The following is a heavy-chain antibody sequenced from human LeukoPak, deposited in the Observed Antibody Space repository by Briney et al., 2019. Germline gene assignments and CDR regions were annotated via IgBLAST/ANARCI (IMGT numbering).Heavy chain of an antibody. Sequence: SETLSLTCTVSGGSISSSSYYWGWIRQPPGKGLEWIGSIYYSGSTYYNPSLKSRVTLSVDTSKNHFSLKLSFVTAADTAVYYCASIVVVTAAFDYWGQGTLVTVSS. J-gene: IGHJ4*02. CDR2: IYYSGST. V-gene: IGHV4-39*01. CDR1: GGSISSSSYY. CDR3: ASIVVVTAAFDY. D-gene: IGHD2-21*02.